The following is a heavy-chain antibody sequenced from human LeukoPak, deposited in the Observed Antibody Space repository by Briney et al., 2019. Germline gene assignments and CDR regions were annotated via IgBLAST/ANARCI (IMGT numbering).Heavy chain of an antibody. V-gene: IGHV1-24*01. CDR1: GYTLTELS. Sequence: ASVKVSCKVSGYTLTELSMHWVRQAPGKGLEWMGGFDPEDGETIYAQKFQGRVTMTEDTSTDTPYMELSSLRSEDTAVYYCATDTAMVTGYYYYGMDVWGQGTTVTVSS. CDR3: ATDTAMVTGYYYYGMDV. J-gene: IGHJ6*02. CDR2: FDPEDGET. D-gene: IGHD5-18*01.